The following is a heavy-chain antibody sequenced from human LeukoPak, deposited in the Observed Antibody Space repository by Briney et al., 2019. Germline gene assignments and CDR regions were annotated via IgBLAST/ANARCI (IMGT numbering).Heavy chain of an antibody. J-gene: IGHJ3*02. V-gene: IGHV4-59*01. CDR3: ARTHQYYYDSSGAASAFDI. D-gene: IGHD3-22*01. CDR1: GGSISSYY. Sequence: PSETLSLTCTVSGGSISSYYWSWIRQPPGKGLEWLGYIYYSGSTNYNPSLKSRVTISVDTSKNQFSLKLSSVTAADTAVYYCARTHQYYYDSSGAASAFDIWGQGTMVTGSS. CDR2: IYYSGST.